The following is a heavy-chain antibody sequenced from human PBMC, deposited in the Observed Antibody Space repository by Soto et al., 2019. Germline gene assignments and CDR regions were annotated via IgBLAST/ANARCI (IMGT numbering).Heavy chain of an antibody. CDR2: INAANGDT. CDR3: ARVEPQGYFDWLVLPYFDY. D-gene: IGHD3-9*01. Sequence: ASVKVSCKASGYTFTSYGIHWVRQAPGQRLEWMGWINAANGDTKYSPKFQGRVTITRDTSASTAYMELSSLRSEDTAVYYCARVEPQGYFDWLVLPYFDYWGQGTLVTVSS. J-gene: IGHJ4*02. CDR1: GYTFTSYG. V-gene: IGHV1-3*01.